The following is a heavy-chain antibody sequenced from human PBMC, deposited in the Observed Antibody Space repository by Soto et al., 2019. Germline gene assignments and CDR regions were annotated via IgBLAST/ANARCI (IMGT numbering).Heavy chain of an antibody. V-gene: IGHV3-30*18. Sequence: QVQLVESGGGVVQPGRSLRLSCAASGFTFSSYGMHWVRQAPGKGLEWVAVISYDGSNKYYADSVKGRFTISRDNSKNTLYLQMNSLRAEDTAVYYCAKGTEHYYEENAEYFQHWGQGTLVTVSS. J-gene: IGHJ1*01. CDR2: ISYDGSNK. D-gene: IGHD3-22*01. CDR3: AKGTEHYYEENAEYFQH. CDR1: GFTFSSYG.